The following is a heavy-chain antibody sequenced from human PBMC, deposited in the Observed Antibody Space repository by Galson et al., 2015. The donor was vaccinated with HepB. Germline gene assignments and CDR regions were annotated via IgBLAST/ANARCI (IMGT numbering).Heavy chain of an antibody. V-gene: IGHV4-39*07. CDR2: IYYSGST. J-gene: IGHJ5*02. D-gene: IGHD6-13*01. CDR1: GGSISSSSYY. CDR3: ASAGYNNWFDP. Sequence: LSLTCTVSGGSISSSSYYWGWIRQPPGKGLEWIGSIYYSGSTYYNPSLKSRVTISVDTSKNQFSLKLSSVTAADTAVYYCASAGYNNWFDPWGQGTLVTVSS.